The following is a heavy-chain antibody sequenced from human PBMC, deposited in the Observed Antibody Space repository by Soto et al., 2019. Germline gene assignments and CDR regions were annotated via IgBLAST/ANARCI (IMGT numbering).Heavy chain of an antibody. D-gene: IGHD3-9*01. CDR3: ARADHILTGYFDY. CDR1: GYTFTSYA. Sequence: ASVKGSCKASGYTFTSYAMHWVHQAPGQRLEWMGWINAGNGNTKYSQKFQGRVTITRDTSASTAYMELSSLRSEDTAVYYCARADHILTGYFDYWGQGTLVTSPQ. J-gene: IGHJ4*02. V-gene: IGHV1-3*01. CDR2: INAGNGNT.